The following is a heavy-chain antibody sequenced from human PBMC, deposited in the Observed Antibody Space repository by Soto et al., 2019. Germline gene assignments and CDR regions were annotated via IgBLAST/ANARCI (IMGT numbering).Heavy chain of an antibody. J-gene: IGHJ4*02. CDR3: ARDRGRGYCTGGLCYLGLDH. Sequence: PGGSLRLSCAASGFTFSSYAMSWVRQAPGKGLEWVSAISGSGGSTYYADSVKGRFTISRDNSKNTLYLQMNSLRAGDTAVYYCARDRGRGYCTGGLCYLGLDHWGQGNPVTVSS. CDR1: GFTFSSYA. D-gene: IGHD2-8*02. V-gene: IGHV3-23*01. CDR2: ISGSGGST.